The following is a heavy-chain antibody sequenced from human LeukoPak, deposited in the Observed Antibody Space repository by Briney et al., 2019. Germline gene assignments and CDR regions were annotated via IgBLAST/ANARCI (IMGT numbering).Heavy chain of an antibody. CDR1: GFTFSSYA. CDR2: ISGSGGST. Sequence: GGSLRLSCAASGFTFSSYAMSWVRQAPGKGLEWVSAISGSGGSTYYADSVKGRFTISRDNSKNTLYLQMNSLRAEDTAVYYCARKVGYTSSGSDYWGQGTLVTVSS. D-gene: IGHD6-13*01. J-gene: IGHJ4*02. CDR3: ARKVGYTSSGSDY. V-gene: IGHV3-23*01.